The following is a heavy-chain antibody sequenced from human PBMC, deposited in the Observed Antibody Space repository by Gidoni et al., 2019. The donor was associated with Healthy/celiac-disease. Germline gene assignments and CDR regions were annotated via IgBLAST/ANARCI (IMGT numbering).Heavy chain of an antibody. CDR3: ARSLRFLEWLPHTAKGDYYYYMDV. V-gene: IGHV1-46*01. J-gene: IGHJ6*03. CDR1: GYTFTSYY. D-gene: IGHD3-3*01. CDR2: INPSGGST. Sequence: QVQLVQSGAEVKKPGASVKVSCKASGYTFTSYYMHWVRQAPGQGLEWMGIINPSGGSTSYAQKFQGRVTMTRDTSTSTVYMELSSLRSEDTAVYYCARSLRFLEWLPHTAKGDYYYYMDVWGKGTTVTVSS.